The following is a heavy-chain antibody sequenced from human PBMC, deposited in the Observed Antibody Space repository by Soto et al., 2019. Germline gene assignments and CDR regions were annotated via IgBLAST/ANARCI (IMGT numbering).Heavy chain of an antibody. CDR1: GFTFSSYS. D-gene: IGHD6-13*01. V-gene: IGHV3-21*01. Sequence: EVQLVESGGGLVKPGGSLRLSCAASGFTFSSYSMNWVRQAPGKGLEWVSSISSSSSYIYYADSVKGRFTISRDNAKNSLYLQMNSLRAEDTAVYYCARDGSAAAGTQDNYYYYGMDVWGQGTTLTVSS. CDR3: ARDGSAAAGTQDNYYYYGMDV. J-gene: IGHJ6*02. CDR2: ISSSSSYI.